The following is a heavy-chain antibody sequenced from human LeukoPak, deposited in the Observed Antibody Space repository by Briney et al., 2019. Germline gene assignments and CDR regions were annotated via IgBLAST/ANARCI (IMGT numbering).Heavy chain of an antibody. D-gene: IGHD3-10*01. CDR2: IIPIFGTA. CDR3: ARALVTMVRGVITPWFDP. CDR1: RGTFSSYA. J-gene: IGHJ5*02. V-gene: IGHV1-69*05. Sequence: SVKVSCKASRGTFSSYAINWVRQAPGQGLEWMGGIIPIFGTANYAQKFQGRVTMTRDTSISTAYMELSRLRSDDTAVYYCARALVTMVRGVITPWFDPWGQGTLVTVSS.